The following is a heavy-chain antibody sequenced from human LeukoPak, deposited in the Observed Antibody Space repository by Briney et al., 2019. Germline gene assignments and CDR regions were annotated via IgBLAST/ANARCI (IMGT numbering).Heavy chain of an antibody. J-gene: IGHJ5*02. CDR2: IHYSGST. CDR1: GGSISSYY. Sequence: SETLSLTCTVSGGSISSYYWSWIRQPPGKGLEWIGYIHYSGSTNYNPSLKSRVTISVDTSKNQFSLKLSSVTAADTAVYYCARGGARRWELLYWFDPWGQGTLVTVSS. D-gene: IGHD1-26*01. CDR3: ARGGARRWELLYWFDP. V-gene: IGHV4-59*01.